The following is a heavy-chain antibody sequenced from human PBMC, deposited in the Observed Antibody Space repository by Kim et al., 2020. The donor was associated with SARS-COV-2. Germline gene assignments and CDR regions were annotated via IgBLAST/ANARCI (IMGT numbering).Heavy chain of an antibody. CDR1: GYTFTSYA. CDR2: INAGNGNT. D-gene: IGHD3-10*01. Sequence: ASVKVSCKASGYTFTSYAMHWVRQAPGQRLEWMGWINAGNGNTKYSQKFQGRVTITRDTSASTAYMELSSLRSEDTAVYYCAREDITMVRGVINNYFDYWGQGTLVTVSS. V-gene: IGHV1-3*01. J-gene: IGHJ4*02. CDR3: AREDITMVRGVINNYFDY.